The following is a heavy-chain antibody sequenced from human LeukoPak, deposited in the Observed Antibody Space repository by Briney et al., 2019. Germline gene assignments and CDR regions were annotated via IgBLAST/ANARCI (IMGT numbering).Heavy chain of an antibody. CDR1: GFTFSTYA. D-gene: IGHD3-10*01. Sequence: PGGSLRLPCAASGFTFSTYAMHWVRQAPGKGLEYVSAIKNNGGGTYYASSVQGRFTVSRDNSRSTLYLQMDSLRPDDMAIYYCARVQSTVRGIQGPFDLWGQGTLVTVS. J-gene: IGHJ4*02. CDR2: IKNNGGGT. V-gene: IGHV3-64*01. CDR3: ARVQSTVRGIQGPFDL.